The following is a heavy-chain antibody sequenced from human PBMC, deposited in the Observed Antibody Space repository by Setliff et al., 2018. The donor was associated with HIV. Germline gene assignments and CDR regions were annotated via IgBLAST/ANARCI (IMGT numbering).Heavy chain of an antibody. CDR1: GGSISTYY. V-gene: IGHV4-4*09. CDR3: ARHYYYDRTGYSLDAFDI. J-gene: IGHJ3*02. Sequence: SETLSLTCTVSGGSISTYYWSWIRQPPGKGLEWIGYINTRGSTNYNPSLKSRVTISVDTSKNQFSLKLSSLTAADTAIYYCARHYYYDRTGYSLDAFDIWGQGTMVTVSS. CDR2: INTRGST. D-gene: IGHD3-22*01.